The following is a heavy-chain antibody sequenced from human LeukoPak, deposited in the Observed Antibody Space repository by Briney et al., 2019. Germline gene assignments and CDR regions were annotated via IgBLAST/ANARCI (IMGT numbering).Heavy chain of an antibody. CDR1: GYTFTSYG. CDR3: AGVVIDGYNYEYYFDY. V-gene: IGHV1-2*02. Sequence: ASVKVSCKASGYTFTSYGISWVRQAPGQGLEWMGWINPNSGGTNYAQKFQGRVTMTRDTSISTAYMELSWLRSDDTAVYYCAGVVIDGYNYEYYFDYWGQGTLVTVSS. D-gene: IGHD5-24*01. J-gene: IGHJ4*02. CDR2: INPNSGGT.